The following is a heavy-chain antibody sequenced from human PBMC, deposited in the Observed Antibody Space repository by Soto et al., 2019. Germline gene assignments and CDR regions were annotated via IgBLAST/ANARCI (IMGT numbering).Heavy chain of an antibody. CDR1: GYTFTSYG. V-gene: IGHV1-18*01. CDR3: ASDDGYYSNY. CDR2: ISAYNGNT. D-gene: IGHD3-22*01. J-gene: IGHJ4*01. Sequence: QIQLVQSGAEVKKPGASVKVSCKASGYTFTSYGISWVRQAPGQGLEWMGWISAYNGNTNYAQKLQGRGTMTTDTSTSTPYMELRSLKSDDTAVYSCASDDGYYSNYWGHGTLITVSS.